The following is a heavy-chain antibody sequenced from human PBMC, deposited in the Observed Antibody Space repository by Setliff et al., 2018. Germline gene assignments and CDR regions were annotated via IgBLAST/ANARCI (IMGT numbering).Heavy chain of an antibody. CDR3: VREYSGGGLT. J-gene: IGHJ3*01. CDR2: ISVYNGNT. CDR1: GGTFSNIG. Sequence: ASVKVSCKASGGTFSNIGISWVRQAPGQGLEWMGKISVYNGNTNYGQKYQGRVAMTTDTSTNTVYMELRSLRSDDTAVYFCVREYSGGGLTWGQGTMVTVSS. V-gene: IGHV1-18*01. D-gene: IGHD1-26*01.